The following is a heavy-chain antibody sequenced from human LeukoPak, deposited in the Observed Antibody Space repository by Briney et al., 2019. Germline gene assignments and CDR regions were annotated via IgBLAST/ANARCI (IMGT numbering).Heavy chain of an antibody. J-gene: IGHJ4*02. V-gene: IGHV4-34*01. CDR2: INHSGST. CDR3: ARHLPRGSSWYRFVY. D-gene: IGHD6-13*01. CDR1: GGSFSGYY. Sequence: SETLSLTCAVYGGSFSGYYWSWIRQPPGKGLEWIGEINHSGSTNYNPSLESRVTISVDTSKNQFSLKLSSVTAADTAVYYCARHLPRGSSWYRFVYWGQGTLVTVSS.